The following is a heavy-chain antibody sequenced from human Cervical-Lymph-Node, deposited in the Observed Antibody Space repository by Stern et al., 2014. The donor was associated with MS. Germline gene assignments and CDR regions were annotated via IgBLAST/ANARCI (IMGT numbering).Heavy chain of an antibody. CDR3: ARQGEGNWHFDD. CDR2: IYPGSCDT. Sequence: EVQLVQSGAEVQKPGESLKISCKGSGYTFATYWTGWVRQMPGKGLEWRVVIYPGSCDTRYSPSFQGRVTSPADKSIIPAYLQWPSLKASDTAIYCCARQGEGNWHFDDWGQGTLVTVSS. V-gene: IGHV5-51*01. J-gene: IGHJ4*02. CDR1: GYTFATYW. D-gene: IGHD1-1*01.